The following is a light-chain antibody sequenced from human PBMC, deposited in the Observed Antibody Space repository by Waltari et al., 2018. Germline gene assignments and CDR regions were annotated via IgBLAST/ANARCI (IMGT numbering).Light chain of an antibody. J-gene: IGKJ2*01. CDR2: GAS. CDR1: QRIRGF. CDR3: QQTYTTPYI. V-gene: IGKV1-39*01. Sequence: DIQMTQSPSSLSVSVGDRVNITCRASQRIRGFLNWYQHRPGKAPELLIFGASTLHNGVPSRFSGSGSGTDFTLTVSSLQPEDFTTYYCQQTYTTPYIFDQGTKLELK.